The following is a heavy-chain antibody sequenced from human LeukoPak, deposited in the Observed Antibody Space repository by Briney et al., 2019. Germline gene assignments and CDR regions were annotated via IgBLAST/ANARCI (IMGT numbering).Heavy chain of an antibody. CDR3: ARLFGGVTTFDY. Sequence: GGFLRLSCVASGFTFSNYDMNWVRQAPGKGLEWVSFISSSSSYIYYADSVKGRFTISRDNAKKSLYLQMNSLRAEDTAVYYCARLFGGVTTFDYWGQGALVTVSS. CDR1: GFTFSNYD. D-gene: IGHD2-8*02. J-gene: IGHJ4*02. V-gene: IGHV3-21*01. CDR2: ISSSSSYI.